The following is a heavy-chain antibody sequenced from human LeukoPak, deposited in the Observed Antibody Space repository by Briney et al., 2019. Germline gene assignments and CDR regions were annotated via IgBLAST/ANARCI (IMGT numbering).Heavy chain of an antibody. CDR3: ARGDDSSGYHIEYFQH. D-gene: IGHD3-22*01. Sequence: PSETLSLTCTVSGGSISSYYWSWIRQPPGKGLDWIGYIYYSGSTNYNPSLKSRVTISVDTSKNQFSLKLSSVTAADTAVYYCARGDDSSGYHIEYFQHWGQGTLVTVSS. CDR2: IYYSGST. CDR1: GGSISSYY. V-gene: IGHV4-59*01. J-gene: IGHJ1*01.